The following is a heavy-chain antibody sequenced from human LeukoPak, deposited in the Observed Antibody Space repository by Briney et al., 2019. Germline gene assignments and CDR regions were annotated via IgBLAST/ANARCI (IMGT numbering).Heavy chain of an antibody. CDR2: IYYSGST. CDR3: ARGRVAARAFYYYYYMDV. CDR1: GGSISSYY. D-gene: IGHD6-6*01. V-gene: IGHV4-59*01. J-gene: IGHJ6*03. Sequence: SETLSLTCTVSGGSISSYYWSWIRQPPGKGLEWIGYIYYSGSTNYNPSLKSRVTISVDTSKSQFSLKLSSVTAADTAVYYCARGRVAARAFYYYYYMDVWGKGTTVTVSS.